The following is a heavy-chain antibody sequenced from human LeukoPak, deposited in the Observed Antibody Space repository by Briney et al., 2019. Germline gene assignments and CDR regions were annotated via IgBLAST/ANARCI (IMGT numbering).Heavy chain of an antibody. CDR3: ARDPWVGSTTLH. D-gene: IGHD1-26*01. J-gene: IGHJ4*02. Sequence: GGSLRLSCAASGFTVSSNYMSWVRQAPGKGLEWVSLLYSDDSPYYPDSVKGRFTISRDRSRNTLYLQLDSLRPEDTGIYYCARDPWVGSTTLHWGQGIQVTVSS. V-gene: IGHV3-66*02. CDR1: GFTVSSNY. CDR2: LYSDDSP.